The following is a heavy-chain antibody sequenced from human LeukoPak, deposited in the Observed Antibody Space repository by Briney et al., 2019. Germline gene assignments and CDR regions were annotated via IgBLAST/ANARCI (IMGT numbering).Heavy chain of an antibody. Sequence: SVKVSCKASGGTFSSYAISWVRQAPGQGLEWMGGIIPIFGTANYAQKFQGRVTITADESTSTAYMELSSLRSEDTAVYYCATEGALMVRGVMRYYFDYWGQGTLVTVSS. J-gene: IGHJ4*02. CDR3: ATEGALMVRGVMRYYFDY. CDR2: IIPIFGTA. CDR1: GGTFSSYA. D-gene: IGHD3-10*01. V-gene: IGHV1-69*13.